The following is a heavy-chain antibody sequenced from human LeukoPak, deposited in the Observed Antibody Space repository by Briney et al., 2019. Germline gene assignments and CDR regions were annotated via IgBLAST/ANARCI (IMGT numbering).Heavy chain of an antibody. CDR2: ISTSDAGT. CDR3: AKAIHSCTSTTCFWGGSVGMDV. J-gene: IGHJ6*02. D-gene: IGHD2-2*01. CDR1: GFTFSNYA. V-gene: IGHV3-23*01. Sequence: GGSLRLSCAASGFTFSNYAMTWVRQAPGKGLEWVSVISTSDAGTKYADSVKGRFTVSRDNSKNTLYLQVNSLRAEDAAVYYCAKAIHSCTSTTCFWGGSVGMDVWGQGTTVTVSS.